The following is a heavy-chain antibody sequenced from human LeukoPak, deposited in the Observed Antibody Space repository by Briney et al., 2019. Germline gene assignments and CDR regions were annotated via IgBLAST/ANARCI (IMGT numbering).Heavy chain of an antibody. CDR1: GFTFRSYG. CDR3: AKVGDGDYYLDY. J-gene: IGHJ4*02. CDR2: IWYDGSNQ. V-gene: IGHV3-33*06. D-gene: IGHD4-17*01. Sequence: GGSPRLSCAASGFTFRSYGMHWVRQAPGKGLEWVAVIWYDGSNQYYTDSVKGRFTISRDNSKNTLYLQMNSPRAEDTAMYYCAKVGDGDYYLDYWGQGTLVTVSS.